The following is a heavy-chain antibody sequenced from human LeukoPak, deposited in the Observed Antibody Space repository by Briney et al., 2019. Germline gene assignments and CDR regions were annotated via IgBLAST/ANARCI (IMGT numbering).Heavy chain of an antibody. V-gene: IGHV3-53*01. D-gene: IGHD3-22*01. CDR1: GLTVSSIY. Sequence: PGGSLRLSCAASGLTVSSIYMSWGRQAPGKGLEWVSVIYANGSPYYADSVKGRFTISRDNSKNTVYLQMNSLRAEDTAVYYCARYYYDSSGYPYYLDYWGQGTLVTVSS. CDR3: ARYYYDSSGYPYYLDY. CDR2: IYANGSP. J-gene: IGHJ4*02.